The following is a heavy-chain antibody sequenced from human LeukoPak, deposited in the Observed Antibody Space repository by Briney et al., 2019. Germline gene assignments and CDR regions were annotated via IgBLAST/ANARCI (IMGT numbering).Heavy chain of an antibody. D-gene: IGHD5-18*01. CDR3: ARASGTAMVYWYFDL. V-gene: IGHV4-34*01. CDR2: IDQSGST. CDR1: GGSFNGYY. J-gene: IGHJ2*01. Sequence: SETLSLTCSVYGGSFNGYYWSWIRQPPGKGLEWIGEIDQSGSTSYNPSLKSRVTISVDTSKNQFSLRLSSVTAADTAVYYCARASGTAMVYWYFDLWGRGTLVTVSS.